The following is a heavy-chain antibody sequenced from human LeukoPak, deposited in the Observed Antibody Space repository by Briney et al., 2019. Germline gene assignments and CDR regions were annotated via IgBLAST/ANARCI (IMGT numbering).Heavy chain of an antibody. J-gene: IGHJ4*02. CDR3: ARESGDYVRGSFSDY. Sequence: SETLSPTCSFSGGSMKDYYWSWIRQPPGKGLEWIAYINDNGRSGYNPALESRVTISVDTSKNHFSLRLRSVTAADTAVYFCARESGDYVRGSFSDYWGQGVLVTVSS. V-gene: IGHV4-59*12. D-gene: IGHD3-16*01. CDR2: INDNGRS. CDR1: GGSMKDYY.